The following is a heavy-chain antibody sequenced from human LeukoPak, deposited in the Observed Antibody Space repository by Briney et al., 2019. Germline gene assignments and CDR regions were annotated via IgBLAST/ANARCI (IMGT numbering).Heavy chain of an antibody. V-gene: IGHV4-59*01. CDR2: IYYSGST. J-gene: IGHJ6*02. D-gene: IGHD6-19*01. CDR3: ARVGWGGYYGMDV. Sequence: SETLSLTCTVSGGSISSYYWSWIRQPPGKGLEWIGYIYYSGSTNYNPSLKSRVTISVDTSKNQFSLKLSSVTAADTAVYYCARVGWGGYYGMDVWGQGTTVTVSS. CDR1: GGSISSYY.